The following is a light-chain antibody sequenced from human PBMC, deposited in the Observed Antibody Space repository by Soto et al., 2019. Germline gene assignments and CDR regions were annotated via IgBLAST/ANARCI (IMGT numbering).Light chain of an antibody. CDR2: GAS. CDR1: QSVDSRH. V-gene: IGKV3-20*01. J-gene: IGKJ5*01. CDR3: MQGTHWPIT. Sequence: EIVFTQSPGTLSLSPGERATLSCWASQSVDSRHLAWYQQKPGQAPRLLIYGASNRVTGIPDRFSGSGSGTDFALKISRVEAEDVGVYYCMQGTHWPITFGQGTRLEIK.